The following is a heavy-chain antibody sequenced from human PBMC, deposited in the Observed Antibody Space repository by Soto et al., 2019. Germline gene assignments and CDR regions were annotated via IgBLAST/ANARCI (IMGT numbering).Heavy chain of an antibody. CDR3: ARAGWSRIAVAGDASDI. V-gene: IGHV3-7*01. CDR2: IKQDGSEK. D-gene: IGHD6-19*01. J-gene: IGHJ3*02. CDR1: GFTFSSYW. Sequence: GGSLRLSCAASGFTFSSYWMSWVRQAPGKGLEWVANIKQDGSEKYYVDSVKGRFTISRDNAKNSLYLQMNSLRAEDTAVYSCARAGWSRIAVAGDASDIWGQGTMVTVSS.